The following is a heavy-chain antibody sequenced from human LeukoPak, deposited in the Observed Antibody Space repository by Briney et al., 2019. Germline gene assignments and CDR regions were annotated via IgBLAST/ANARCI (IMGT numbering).Heavy chain of an antibody. Sequence: GGSLRLSCAASGFTVSSNYMSWVRQAPGKGLEWVSLIYDDHSTYYADSVKGRFTISRDNSKNTLYLQMNSLRAEDTAVYYCAKSVIRTTVVKTPFDYWGQGTLVTVSS. D-gene: IGHD4-23*01. J-gene: IGHJ4*02. CDR1: GFTVSSNY. CDR2: IYDDHST. V-gene: IGHV3-53*01. CDR3: AKSVIRTTVVKTPFDY.